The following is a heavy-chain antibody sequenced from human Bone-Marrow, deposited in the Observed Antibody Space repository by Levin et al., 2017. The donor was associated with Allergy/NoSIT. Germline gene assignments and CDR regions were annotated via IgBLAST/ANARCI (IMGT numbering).Heavy chain of an antibody. CDR2: INPNGGST. D-gene: IGHD5-12*01. V-gene: IGHV1-46*01. Sequence: PGGSLRLSCKTSGYTFTTFYIHWVRQAPGQGLEWMGLINPNGGSTSSAQRFQGRVTMTRDTSASTVYMDLSSLRSEDTAVYYCAREGSGYGGYGDFDYWGQGTLVTVSS. CDR1: GYTFTTFY. J-gene: IGHJ4*02. CDR3: AREGSGYGGYGDFDY.